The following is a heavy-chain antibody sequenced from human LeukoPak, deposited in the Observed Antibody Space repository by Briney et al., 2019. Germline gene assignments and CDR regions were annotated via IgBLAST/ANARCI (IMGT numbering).Heavy chain of an antibody. D-gene: IGHD6-19*01. CDR2: TNGDGSSI. Sequence: PGGSLRLSCAASGFTFSSYAMSWVRQAPGKGLVWVSRTNGDGSSITYADSVKGRFTISGDKAKNTLYLQMNSLRAEDTAVYYCARVAVGGSRSFDVWGQGTMVTVSS. V-gene: IGHV3-74*01. CDR1: GFTFSSYA. CDR3: ARVAVGGSRSFDV. J-gene: IGHJ3*01.